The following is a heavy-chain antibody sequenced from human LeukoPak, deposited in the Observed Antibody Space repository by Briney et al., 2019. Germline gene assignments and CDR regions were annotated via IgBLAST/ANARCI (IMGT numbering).Heavy chain of an antibody. V-gene: IGHV4-39*01. Sequence: PSETPSLTCTVSGGSISSSCYYWGWIRQPPGKGLEWIGSIYYSGSTYYNPSLKSRVTISVDTPKNQFSLKLSSVTAADTAVYYCARPGTFDSSGYYYPFDYWGQGTLVSVSS. J-gene: IGHJ4*02. D-gene: IGHD3-22*01. CDR2: IYYSGST. CDR1: GGSISSSCYY. CDR3: ARPGTFDSSGYYYPFDY.